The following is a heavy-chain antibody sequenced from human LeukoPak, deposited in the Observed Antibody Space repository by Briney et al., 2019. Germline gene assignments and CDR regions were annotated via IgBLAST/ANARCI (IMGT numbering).Heavy chain of an antibody. CDR1: GFTFSSYW. V-gene: IGHV3-7*01. D-gene: IGHD3-22*01. CDR2: IKEDGSEK. J-gene: IGHJ4*02. CDR3: ARVLHYYDSSTYYTDITGYFFDY. Sequence: PGGSLRLSCAASGFTFSSYWMSWVRQAPGKGLKWVANIKEDGSEKYYVDSVKGRFTISRDNAKNSLYLQMNILRAEDTAVYYCARVLHYYDSSTYYTDITGYFFDYWGQGSLVTVSS.